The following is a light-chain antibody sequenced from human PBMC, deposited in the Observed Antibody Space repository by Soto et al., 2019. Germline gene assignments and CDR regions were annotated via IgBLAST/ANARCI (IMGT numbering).Light chain of an antibody. CDR3: RHYNNWPAD. Sequence: AHQSARSSLGWYQQKPGQPPSLLIYDVSIRATGIPARFNGSGSGTDMSHAFGRLQSDDLAFRYMRHYNNWPADIGQGTRLEIK. CDR1: QSARSS. V-gene: IGKV3-15*01. CDR2: DVS. J-gene: IGKJ5*01.